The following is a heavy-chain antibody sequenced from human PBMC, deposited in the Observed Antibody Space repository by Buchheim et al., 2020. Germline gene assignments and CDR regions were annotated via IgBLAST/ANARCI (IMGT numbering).Heavy chain of an antibody. CDR3: ARTDFGSGTSYSFDY. J-gene: IGHJ4*02. Sequence: QVQLQESGPGLVKPSQTLSLTCTVSGGSIRSGGHYWSWIRQHPGKGLEWIGYINHSGSTNYNPSLKSRLTIPVDTSKNELSLRLSPVTAADTAVYYCARTDFGSGTSYSFDYWGQGTL. V-gene: IGHV4-31*03. CDR2: INHSGST. CDR1: GGSIRSGGHY. D-gene: IGHD3-10*01.